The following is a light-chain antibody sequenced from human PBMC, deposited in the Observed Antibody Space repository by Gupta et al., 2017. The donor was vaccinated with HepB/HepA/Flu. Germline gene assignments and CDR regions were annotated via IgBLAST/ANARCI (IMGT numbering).Light chain of an antibody. V-gene: IGKV2-30*01. CDR2: EVS. CDR1: QSLPYNDGNTF. CDR3: MQGTHWPPSYT. J-gene: IGKJ2*01. Sequence: DVLVTQSPLSLLVTLRPLDSISCKSSQSLPYNDGNTFLDWFQQKPGQAPRRLIYEVSNRDSGVPDRFRGSGSGTDFTLKISSVEAEDVALYYCMQGTHWPPSYTLGQGTRLE.